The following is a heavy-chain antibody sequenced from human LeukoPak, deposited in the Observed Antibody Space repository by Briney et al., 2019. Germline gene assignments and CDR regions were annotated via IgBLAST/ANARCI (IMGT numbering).Heavy chain of an antibody. CDR1: GGSISSSSYY. D-gene: IGHD3-22*01. J-gene: IGHJ4*02. CDR2: IYYSGST. CDR3: ARLYYDSSGYYQICYFDY. Sequence: SETLSLTCTVSGGSISSSSYYWGWIRQPPGRGLEWIGRIYYSGSTYYNPSLKSRVTISVDTSKNQFSLNLSSVTAADTAVYYCARLYYDSSGYYQICYFDYWGQGTLVTVSS. V-gene: IGHV4-39*01.